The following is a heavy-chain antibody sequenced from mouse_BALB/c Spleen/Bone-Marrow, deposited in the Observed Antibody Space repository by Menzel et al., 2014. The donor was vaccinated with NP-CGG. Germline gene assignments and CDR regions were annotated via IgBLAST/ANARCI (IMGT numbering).Heavy chain of an antibody. D-gene: IGHD1-1*02. J-gene: IGHJ1*01. CDR3: ARDYGHYWFFDV. Sequence: VHLVEPGPGLVAPSQSLSITCTVSGFSLTSYGVHWVRQPPGKGLEWLGVIWAGGSTNYNSALMSRLSISKDNSKSQVFLKMNSLQTDATAMYYCARDYGHYWFFDVWGAGTTVTVSS. CDR1: GFSLTSYG. V-gene: IGHV2-9*02. CDR2: IWAGGST.